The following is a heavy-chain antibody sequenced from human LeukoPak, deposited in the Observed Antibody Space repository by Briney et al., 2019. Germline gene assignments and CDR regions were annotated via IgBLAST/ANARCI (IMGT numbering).Heavy chain of an antibody. CDR2: ISAYNGNT. Sequence: ASVKVSCKASGYTFTSYGISWVRQAPGQGLEWMGWISAYNGNTNYAQKLQGRVTMTTDTSTSTAYMELRSLRSDDTAVYYCAKDFDFYGSGSYYDYWGQGTLVTVSS. CDR1: GYTFTSYG. V-gene: IGHV1-18*01. J-gene: IGHJ4*02. D-gene: IGHD3-10*01. CDR3: AKDFDFYGSGSYYDY.